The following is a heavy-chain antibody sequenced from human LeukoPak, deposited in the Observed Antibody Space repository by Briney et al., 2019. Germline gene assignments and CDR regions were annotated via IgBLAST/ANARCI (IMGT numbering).Heavy chain of an antibody. CDR3: AREYYYDSSGGFDY. CDR1: GGSFSGYY. D-gene: IGHD3-22*01. V-gene: IGHV4-34*01. J-gene: IGHJ4*02. Sequence: SETLSLTCAVYGGSFSGYYWSWIRQPPGKGLEWIGEINHSGSPNYNPSLKSRVTISVDTSKNQFSLKLSSVTAADTAVYYCAREYYYDSSGGFDYWGQGTLVTVSS. CDR2: INHSGSP.